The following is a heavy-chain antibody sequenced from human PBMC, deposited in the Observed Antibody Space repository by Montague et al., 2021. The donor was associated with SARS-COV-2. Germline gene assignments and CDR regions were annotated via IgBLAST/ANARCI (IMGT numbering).Heavy chain of an antibody. D-gene: IGHD2-21*02. Sequence: SETLSLTCNVSGASISRSDYYWAWIRQPPGKGLELIGSIHYIRNTYYNPSLEGRVTISVDTSENQFSLKLRSVIAADTAVHYCARLLPDGTVVATDIPFDSWGQGTLVTVSS. CDR3: ARLLPDGTVVATDIPFDS. CDR1: GASISRSDYY. CDR2: IHYIRNT. J-gene: IGHJ4*02. V-gene: IGHV4-39*01.